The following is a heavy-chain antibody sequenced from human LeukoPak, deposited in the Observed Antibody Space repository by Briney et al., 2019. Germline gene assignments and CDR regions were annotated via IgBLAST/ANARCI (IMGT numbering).Heavy chain of an antibody. CDR3: ARFAASPKYAFDI. J-gene: IGHJ3*02. V-gene: IGHV4-59*08. Sequence: SETLSLTCTVSGGXISSYYCSWIRQPPGKGLKWIGYIYYSGSTNYNPSLKSRVTISVDTSKNQFSLKLSSVTAADTAVYYCARFAASPKYAFDIWGQGTLVTVSS. CDR2: IYYSGST. CDR1: GGXISSYY.